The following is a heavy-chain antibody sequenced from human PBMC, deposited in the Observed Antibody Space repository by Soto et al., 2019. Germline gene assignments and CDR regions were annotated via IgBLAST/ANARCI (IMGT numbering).Heavy chain of an antibody. V-gene: IGHV4-30-4*01. CDR1: GGSISSGDSY. CDR3: ARDDSTVTDDAFDI. CDR2: IYYSGST. Sequence: QVQLQESGPGLVKPSQTLSLTCTVSGGSISSGDSYGGGIGQPQGRGREWIGYIYYSGSTYYNPSLKSRVTISVDTSKNQFSLKLSSVTAADTAVYYCARDDSTVTDDAFDIWGQGTMVTVSS. D-gene: IGHD4-17*01. J-gene: IGHJ3*02.